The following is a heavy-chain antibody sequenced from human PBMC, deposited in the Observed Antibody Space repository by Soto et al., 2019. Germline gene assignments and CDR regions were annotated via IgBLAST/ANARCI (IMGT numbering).Heavy chain of an antibody. Sequence: EVQLVESGGGLVQPGGSLRLSCAASGFTVSSNYMSWVRQAPGKGLEWVSVIYSGGSTYYADSVKGRFTISRDNSKNTLYLQMNSLRAEDTAVYYCARSRFWSGYYLFDYWGQGTLVTVSS. D-gene: IGHD3-3*01. CDR1: GFTVSSNY. CDR3: ARSRFWSGYYLFDY. CDR2: IYSGGST. J-gene: IGHJ4*02. V-gene: IGHV3-66*01.